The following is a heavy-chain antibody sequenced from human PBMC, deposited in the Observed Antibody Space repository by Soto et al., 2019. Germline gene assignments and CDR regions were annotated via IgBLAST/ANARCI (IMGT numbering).Heavy chain of an antibody. CDR1: RGSVNSHA. V-gene: IGHV1-69*01. D-gene: IGHD4-17*01. CDR2: IIPMFGTP. CDR3: ARSRNVAEFNDYGGNYHGFDI. J-gene: IGHJ3*02. Sequence: QVQLEQSGAEVKKAGSSVKVSCKAFRGSVNSHAISWVRQAPGQGLEWMGGIIPMFGTPTYAQRFQAGVTISADESTSTVYLDLSSLRSEDTAMYYCARSRNVAEFNDYGGNYHGFDIWGQGTMVTVSS.